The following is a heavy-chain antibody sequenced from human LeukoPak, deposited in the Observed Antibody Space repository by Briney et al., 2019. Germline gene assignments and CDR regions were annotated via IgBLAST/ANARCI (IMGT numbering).Heavy chain of an antibody. J-gene: IGHJ4*02. Sequence: GSLRLSCAASGFTFSSYSMNWVRQAPGKGLEWVSYISSSSSTIYYADSVKGRFTISRDNAKNSLYLQMNSLRAEDTAVYYCAREWAIVALDYWGQGTLVTVSS. CDR3: AREWAIVALDY. CDR1: GFTFSSYS. CDR2: ISSSSSTI. D-gene: IGHD5-12*01. V-gene: IGHV3-48*01.